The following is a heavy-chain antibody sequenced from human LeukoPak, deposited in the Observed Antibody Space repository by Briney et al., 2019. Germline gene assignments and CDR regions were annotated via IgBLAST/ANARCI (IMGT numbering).Heavy chain of an antibody. D-gene: IGHD5-24*01. CDR1: GFTFSSYA. CDR3: ARSRDGYKRFDS. CDR2: ISGSGDTT. Sequence: GESLRLPCAASGFTFSSYAMTWVRQAPGKGLEWVSVISGSGDTTYYADSVKGRFTISRDNSKNTLYLQMNSLRAEDTAVYFCARSRDGYKRFDSWGQGTLVTVSS. J-gene: IGHJ4*02. V-gene: IGHV3-23*01.